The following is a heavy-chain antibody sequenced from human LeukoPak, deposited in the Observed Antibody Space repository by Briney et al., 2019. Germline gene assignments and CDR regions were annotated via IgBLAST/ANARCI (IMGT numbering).Heavy chain of an antibody. D-gene: IGHD6-19*01. Sequence: PSETLSLTCAVYGGSFSGYYWSWIRQPPGKGLEWIGEINHSGSTSYNPSLKSRVTISVDTSKNQFSLKLSSVTAADTAVYYCASVAGGAPSYFDLWGRGTLVTVSS. CDR1: GGSFSGYY. CDR3: ASVAGGAPSYFDL. CDR2: INHSGST. V-gene: IGHV4-34*01. J-gene: IGHJ2*01.